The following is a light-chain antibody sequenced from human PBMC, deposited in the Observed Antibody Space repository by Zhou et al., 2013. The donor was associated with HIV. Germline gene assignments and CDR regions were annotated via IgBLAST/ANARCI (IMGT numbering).Light chain of an antibody. J-gene: IGKJ2*01. V-gene: IGKV3-20*01. CDR2: GAS. Sequence: ETVLTQSPGTLSLSPGERATLSCRASQSVSSNFLAWYQQKPGQAPRLLIYGASSRATGIPDRFSGSGSGTEFTLTISRLEPEDFAVYYCQHYGVSPYTFGPGTKLEI. CDR3: QHYGVSPYT. CDR1: QSVSSNF.